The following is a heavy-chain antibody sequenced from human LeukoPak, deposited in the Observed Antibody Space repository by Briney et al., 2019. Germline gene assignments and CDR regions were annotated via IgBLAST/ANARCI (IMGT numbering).Heavy chain of an antibody. CDR1: GESVSSTGAS. V-gene: IGHV6-1*01. CDR3: VRGNYNFDY. J-gene: IGHJ4*02. D-gene: IGHD5-24*01. Sequence: SQTLSLTCAISGESVSSTGASWNWIRQSPSRGLEWLGRTYYRSQWYYEYALSAKSRIIVAPDTSKNQFSLQLNSVTPEDTAVYYCVRGNYNFDYWGQGSLVTVSS. CDR2: TYYRSQWYY.